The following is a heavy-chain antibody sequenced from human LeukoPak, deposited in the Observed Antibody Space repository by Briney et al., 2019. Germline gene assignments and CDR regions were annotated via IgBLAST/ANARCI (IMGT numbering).Heavy chain of an antibody. D-gene: IGHD6-13*01. CDR1: GFTFSSYA. Sequence: PGGSLRLSCAASGFTFSSYAMNWVRQAPGKGLEWVSGISASGGSTYFADSVKGRFTISRDTSKNTLFLQINSLIVDDTAVYYCAKSPRSAADNWFDPWGQGTLVTVSS. CDR2: ISASGGST. J-gene: IGHJ5*02. CDR3: AKSPRSAADNWFDP. V-gene: IGHV3-23*01.